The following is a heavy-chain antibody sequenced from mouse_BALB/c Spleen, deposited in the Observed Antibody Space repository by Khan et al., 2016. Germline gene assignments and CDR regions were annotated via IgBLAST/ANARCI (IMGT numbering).Heavy chain of an antibody. CDR3: SPYYGYYFSY. V-gene: IGHV3-8*02. Sequence: EVQLQESGPSLVKPSQTMYLTCSVTGDSITSGYWNWIRKFPGNKLEYMGYISYSGSTYYNSYLKSRFSITRDTSKNQYYLQLNSVTTEDTDTYCCSPYYGYYFSYWGQGTPLTVSS. J-gene: IGHJ2*01. CDR2: ISYSGST. CDR1: GDSITSGY. D-gene: IGHD2-2*01.